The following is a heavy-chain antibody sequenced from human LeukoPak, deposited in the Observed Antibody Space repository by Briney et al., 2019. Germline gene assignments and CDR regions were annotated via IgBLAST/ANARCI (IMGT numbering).Heavy chain of an antibody. V-gene: IGHV4-59*08. CDR3: ARHYPGSGWYPSGDAFDI. CDR2: IYYSGST. CDR1: GGSISSYY. Sequence: PSETLSLTCTVSGGSISSYYWSWIRQPPGKGLEWIGYIYYSGSTNYNPSLKSRVTISVDTSKNQFSLKLSSVTAADTAVYYCARHYPGSGWYPSGDAFDIWGQGTMVTVSS. D-gene: IGHD6-19*01. J-gene: IGHJ3*02.